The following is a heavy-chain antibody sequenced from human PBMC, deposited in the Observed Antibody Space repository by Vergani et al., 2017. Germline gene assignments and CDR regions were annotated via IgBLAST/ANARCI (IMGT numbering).Heavy chain of an antibody. J-gene: IGHJ4*02. D-gene: IGHD1-26*01. CDR1: GFTFSTYA. CDR3: VEDAWSYENFFDY. V-gene: IGHV3-23*01. CDR2: LTGGGGST. Sequence: EVQLLESGGSLKQPGGSVRLSCAASGFTFSTYAMHWVRQAPGKGLEWVSALTGGGGSTYYADSFKGRFIISRDNSRGTLYLQMNSLRPEDTATYYCVEDAWSYENFFDYWGQGTLVTVSS.